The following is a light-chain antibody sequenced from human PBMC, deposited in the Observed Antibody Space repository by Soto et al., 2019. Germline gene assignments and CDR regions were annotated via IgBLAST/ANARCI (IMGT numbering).Light chain of an antibody. V-gene: IGKV1-5*01. CDR1: QSISSW. CDR2: DAS. J-gene: IGKJ1*01. Sequence: DIQITQSPSTLSASVGDRVTITCRASQSISSWLAWYQQKQGKAPKILMYDASSLESGVPSRFRGSGSGTEFTLTISRLQPDDFSTYYCQQYNSYAWTFGQGTKVDIK. CDR3: QQYNSYAWT.